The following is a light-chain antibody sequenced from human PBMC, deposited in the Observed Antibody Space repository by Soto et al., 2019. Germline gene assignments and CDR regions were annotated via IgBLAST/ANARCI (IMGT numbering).Light chain of an antibody. J-gene: IGKJ1*01. CDR2: AAS. V-gene: IGKV4-1*01. CDR1: QSALYSSNNKNY. CDR3: QQTYSTPWT. Sequence: DIVMTQSPDSLAVSLGERATINCNSGQSALYSSNNKNYLAWYQQKPGKAPKLLCYAASSLQSGVPSRFSGSGSGTDFTLTISSLKPEDSETYYCQQTYSTPWTFGLGTKVDIK.